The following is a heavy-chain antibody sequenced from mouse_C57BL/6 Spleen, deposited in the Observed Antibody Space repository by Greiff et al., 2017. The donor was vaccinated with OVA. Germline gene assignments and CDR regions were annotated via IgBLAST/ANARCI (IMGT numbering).Heavy chain of an antibody. J-gene: IGHJ1*03. D-gene: IGHD1-1*01. CDR3: ARSWDYGSRDWYFDV. CDR1: GYTFTSYW. Sequence: QVQLQQPGAELVKPGASVKLSCKASGYTFTSYWMHWVKQRPGRGLEWIGRIDPISGGTKYNEKFKSKATLTVDKPSSTAYMQLSSLTSEDSAVYYCARSWDYGSRDWYFDVWGTGTTVTVSS. V-gene: IGHV1-72*01. CDR2: IDPISGGT.